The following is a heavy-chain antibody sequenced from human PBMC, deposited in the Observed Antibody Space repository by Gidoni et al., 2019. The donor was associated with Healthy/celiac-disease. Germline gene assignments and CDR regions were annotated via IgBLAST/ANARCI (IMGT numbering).Heavy chain of an antibody. D-gene: IGHD3-22*01. CDR1: GGPFSSYA. CDR3: ARAHYYYDSSGYYYDWFDP. Sequence: QVQLVQSGAEVKKPGSSVKVSCKASGGPFSSYAISWLRQAPGQGFEWMGGVIPIFGTANYAQKFQGRVTITADKSTSTAYMELSSLRSEDTAVYYCARAHYYYDSSGYYYDWFDPWGQGTLVTVSS. J-gene: IGHJ5*02. CDR2: VIPIFGTA. V-gene: IGHV1-69*06.